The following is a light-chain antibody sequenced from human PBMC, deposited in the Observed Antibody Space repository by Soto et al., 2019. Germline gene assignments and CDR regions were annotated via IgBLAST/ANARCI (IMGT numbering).Light chain of an antibody. CDR1: QSVSIY. CDR2: DAS. CDR3: QQYGSSPWT. Sequence: EIVLTQSPATLSLSPGERATLSCRASQSVSIYLAWYQQKPGQAPRLLIYDASNRATGIPARFRGSGSGTDFTLTISRLEPEDFAVYYCQQYGSSPWTFGQGTKVDIK. J-gene: IGKJ1*01. V-gene: IGKV3-20*01.